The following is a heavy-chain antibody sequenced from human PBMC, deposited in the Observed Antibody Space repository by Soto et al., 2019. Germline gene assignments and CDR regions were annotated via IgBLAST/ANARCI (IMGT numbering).Heavy chain of an antibody. Sequence: GGSLRLSCSASGFTFSIYGIHWVRQAPGKGLEWVAVISYDGTNKYYADSVKGRFTISRDNSKNTLSLQMNSLRAEDTAVYFCAKDLAWSSSYVYYYYYAMDVWGQGTTVTVSS. V-gene: IGHV3-30*18. CDR3: AKDLAWSSSYVYYYYYAMDV. D-gene: IGHD6-6*01. CDR2: ISYDGTNK. CDR1: GFTFSIYG. J-gene: IGHJ6*02.